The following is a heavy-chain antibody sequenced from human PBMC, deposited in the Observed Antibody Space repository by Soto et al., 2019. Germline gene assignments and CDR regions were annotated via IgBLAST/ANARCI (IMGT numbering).Heavy chain of an antibody. Sequence: VQLVESGGGVVQPGRSLRLSCAASGFTFSKSAMHWVRQAPGKGLEWVSAISGSGGSTYYADSVKGRFTISRDNSKNTLYLQMNSLRAEDTAVYYCAKGGERITIFGVVNNWGQGTLVTVSS. CDR2: ISGSGGST. D-gene: IGHD3-3*01. J-gene: IGHJ4*02. CDR1: GFTFSKSA. CDR3: AKGGERITIFGVVNN. V-gene: IGHV3-23*04.